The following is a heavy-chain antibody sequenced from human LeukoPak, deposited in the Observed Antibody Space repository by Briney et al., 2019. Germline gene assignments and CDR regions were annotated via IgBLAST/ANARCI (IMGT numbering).Heavy chain of an antibody. CDR3: ASLRPGTRSLDY. J-gene: IGHJ4*02. CDR2: IKQDGSEK. CDR1: GFTFSYYW. D-gene: IGHD3/OR15-3a*01. V-gene: IGHV3-7*05. Sequence: GGSLRLSGATSGFTFSYYWMTWVRQAPGKGLEWVANIKQDGSEKYYVDSVKGRFTISRDNAKNSLYLQMNSLRAEDTAVYFCASLRPGTRSLDYWGQGTMVTVSS.